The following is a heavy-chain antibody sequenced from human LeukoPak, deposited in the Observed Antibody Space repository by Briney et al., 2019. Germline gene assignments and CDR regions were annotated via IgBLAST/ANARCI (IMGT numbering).Heavy chain of an antibody. CDR2: INRSGNT. CDR1: GGTFNDYY. V-gene: IGHV4-34*01. J-gene: IGHJ4*02. CDR3: ARRVRFGDGWVFEY. D-gene: IGHD5-24*01. Sequence: SETLSLTCAVYGGTFNDYYWSWIRQSPGKGLEWIGEINRSGNTNYNPSLKSRVITSVGTSNNQFSLNLSSVTAAATGVYYCARRVRFGDGWVFEYWGQGNLLTLSS.